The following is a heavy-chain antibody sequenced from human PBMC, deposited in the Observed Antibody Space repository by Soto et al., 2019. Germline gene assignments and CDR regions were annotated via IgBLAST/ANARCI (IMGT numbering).Heavy chain of an antibody. CDR2: IYQSGST. J-gene: IGHJ4*02. V-gene: IGHV4-30-2*01. D-gene: IGHD3-22*01. CDR1: GGSISSGGYS. CDR3: VRGSESGGYYEGFDY. Sequence: QLQLQESGSGLVKPSQTLSLTCAVSGGSISSGGYSWSWIRQAPGKGLEWIGYIYQSGSTYYNPSLRSRVTISVGRSSTQFSLKLSSGADADAAVYYCVRGSESGGYYEGFDYWGQGTLVSVSS.